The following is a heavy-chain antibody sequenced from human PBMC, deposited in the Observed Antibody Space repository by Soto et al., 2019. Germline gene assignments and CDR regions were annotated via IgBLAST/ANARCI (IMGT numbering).Heavy chain of an antibody. V-gene: IGHV4-59*08. Sequence: SETLSLTCTVSGGSISTYYWSWSRRPPGKGLEWIGYVYYTGRPNYHPSLKSRVTLSVDTSKNQFSLNLPSLPPAASAGYYCARQPEFTDPMDVWGKGTTVTVSS. CDR2: VYYTGRP. CDR3: ARQPEFTDPMDV. D-gene: IGHD2-2*01. J-gene: IGHJ6*03. CDR1: GGSISTYY.